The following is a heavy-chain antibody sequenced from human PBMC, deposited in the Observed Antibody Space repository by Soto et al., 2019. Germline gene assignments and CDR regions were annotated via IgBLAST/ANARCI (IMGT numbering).Heavy chain of an antibody. V-gene: IGHV1-18*01. CDR1: GYTFISYG. CDR3: ARDRLNPGYFEY. CDR2: ISTYNGNT. D-gene: IGHD6-6*01. Sequence: QVQLVQSGAEVKKPGASVKVSCKASGYTFISYGLCWVRQAPGQGLEWMGWISTYNGNTNYAQKLQGRVTMTTDTSTNTAYMELRNLRSDDTAVYYCARDRLNPGYFEYGGQGTLVTVSS. J-gene: IGHJ4*02.